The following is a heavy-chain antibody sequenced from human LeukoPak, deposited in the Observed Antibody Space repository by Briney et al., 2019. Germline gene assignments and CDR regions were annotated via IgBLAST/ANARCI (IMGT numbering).Heavy chain of an antibody. CDR1: GFTFSSYW. CDR3: ARESGNGDYGFDY. D-gene: IGHD4-17*01. V-gene: IGHV3-7*01. Sequence: GSLRLSCAASGFTFSSYWMSWVRQAPGKGLEWVADIKQDGSEKNYVDYVKGRLTISREKARNSLYLQMNSLRAEDTAVYYCARESGNGDYGFDYWGQGTLVTVSS. CDR2: IKQDGSEK. J-gene: IGHJ4*02.